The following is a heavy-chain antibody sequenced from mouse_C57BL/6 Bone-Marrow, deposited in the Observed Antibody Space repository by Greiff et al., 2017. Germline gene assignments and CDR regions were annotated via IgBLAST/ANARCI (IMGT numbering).Heavy chain of an antibody. CDR1: GFSFNTYA. CDR2: IRSKSTNYAT. D-gene: IGHD2-3*01. Sequence: EVQGVESGGGLVQPKGSLKLSCAASGFSFNTYAMNWVRQAPGQGLEWVARIRSKSTNYATYYADSVKDRFTISRDDSESMLYLQKNNLKTEDTAMYYCVVDGYSYFDYWGQGTTLTVSS. V-gene: IGHV10-1*01. CDR3: VVDGYSYFDY. J-gene: IGHJ2*01.